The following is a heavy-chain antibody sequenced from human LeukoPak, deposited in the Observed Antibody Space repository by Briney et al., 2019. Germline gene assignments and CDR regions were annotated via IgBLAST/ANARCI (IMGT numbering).Heavy chain of an antibody. D-gene: IGHD5-12*01. V-gene: IGHV3-74*01. CDR3: AREGGYGDFDY. CDR1: GFTFSSYW. J-gene: IGHJ4*02. CDR2: INSDGSST. Sequence: GGSLRLSCAASGFTFSSYWMHWVRQAPGKGLVWVSRINSDGSSTSYADSVKGRFTISRDNAKNTLFLQMNSLRAEDTAVYYCAREGGYGDFDYWGQGTLVTVSS.